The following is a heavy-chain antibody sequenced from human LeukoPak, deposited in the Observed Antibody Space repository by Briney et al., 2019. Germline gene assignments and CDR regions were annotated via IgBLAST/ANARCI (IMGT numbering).Heavy chain of an antibody. CDR2: ISWDGTSI. CDR1: GFTFDDYM. Sequence: TGGSLRLSCAASGFTFDDYMMHWVRQVPGKGLEWVSLISWDGTSIYYADSVKGRFTISRDNSKNSLYLQMVSLTTEDTALYYCAKDMATAGIIDFWGQGTPVTVSS. V-gene: IGHV3-43*01. CDR3: AKDMATAGIIDF. D-gene: IGHD6-25*01. J-gene: IGHJ4*02.